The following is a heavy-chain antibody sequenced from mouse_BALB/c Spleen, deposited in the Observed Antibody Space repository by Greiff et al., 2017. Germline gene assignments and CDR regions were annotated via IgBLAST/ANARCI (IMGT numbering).Heavy chain of an antibody. Sequence: EVKLVESGGGLVKPGGSLKLSCAASGFTFSDYYMYWVRQTPEKRLEWVATISDGGSYTYYPDSVKGRFTISRDNAKNNLYLQMSSLKSEDTAMYYGARSNLRLRAMDYGGQGTSVTVSS. D-gene: IGHD1-1*01. J-gene: IGHJ4*01. CDR1: GFTFSDYY. V-gene: IGHV5-4*02. CDR2: ISDGGSYT. CDR3: ARSNLRLRAMDY.